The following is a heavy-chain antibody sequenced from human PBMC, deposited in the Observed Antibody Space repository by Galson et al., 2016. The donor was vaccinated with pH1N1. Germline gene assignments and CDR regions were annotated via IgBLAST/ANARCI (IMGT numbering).Heavy chain of an antibody. CDR2: LYHTGHT. J-gene: IGHJ4*02. Sequence: SETLSLTCAVSGYSISSGYYWGWIRQPPGKGLEWIGSLYHTGHTDYGPSLRSRVAISVDTSKNHFSLRLLSVTAADTAVYFCVRGGFGNSRHFLDYWGRGTLVTVSS. CDR3: VRGGFGNSRHFLDY. CDR1: GYSISSGYY. D-gene: IGHD3-10*01. V-gene: IGHV4-38-2*01.